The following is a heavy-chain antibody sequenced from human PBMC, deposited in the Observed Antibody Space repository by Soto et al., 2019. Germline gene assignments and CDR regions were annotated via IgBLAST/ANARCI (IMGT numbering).Heavy chain of an antibody. CDR3: AKEGDLIGYNYGSCFDY. CDR2: ITGSGGST. V-gene: IGHV3-23*01. Sequence: LRLSCAASGFTFSSYSMSWVRQAPGKGLEWVSAITGSGGSTYYADSVKGRFTISRDNSKNTLYLQMNSLRAEDTAVYYCAKEGDLIGYNYGSCFDYWGQGTLVTVSS. CDR1: GFTFSSYS. J-gene: IGHJ4*02. D-gene: IGHD5-18*01.